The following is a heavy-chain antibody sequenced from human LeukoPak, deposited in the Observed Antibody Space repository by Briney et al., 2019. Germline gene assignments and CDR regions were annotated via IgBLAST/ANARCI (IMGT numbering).Heavy chain of an antibody. CDR1: GVSISSYY. CDR2: IFYSGSP. V-gene: IGHV4-59*08. J-gene: IGHJ4*02. D-gene: IGHD6-13*01. Sequence: SETLSLTCTVSGVSISSYYWSWIRQPPGEGLEWIGNIFYSGSPNYKSSLRSRVTTSFDTSKNQFSLKLSSVTAADTAVYYCARVGHIVAAGTYDYWGQGTLVTVSS. CDR3: ARVGHIVAAGTYDY.